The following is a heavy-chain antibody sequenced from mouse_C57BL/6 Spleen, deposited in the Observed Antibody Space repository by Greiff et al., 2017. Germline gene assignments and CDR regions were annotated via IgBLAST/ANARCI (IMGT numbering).Heavy chain of an antibody. Sequence: VKLQESGPGLVQPSQSLSITCTVSGFSLTSYGVHWIRQSPGKGLEWLGVIWSGGSTDYNAAFISRLSISKDNSKSQVFFKMNSLQADDTAIYYCARNNYGYDRYYFDDWGQGTTLTVSS. CDR1: GFSLTSYG. J-gene: IGHJ2*01. CDR3: ARNNYGYDRYYFDD. D-gene: IGHD2-2*01. V-gene: IGHV2-2*01. CDR2: IWSGGST.